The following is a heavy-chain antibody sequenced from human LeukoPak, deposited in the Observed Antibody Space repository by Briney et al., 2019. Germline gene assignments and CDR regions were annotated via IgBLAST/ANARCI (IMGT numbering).Heavy chain of an antibody. CDR3: ARQPRVLYDSSASWDY. D-gene: IGHD3-22*01. CDR1: GYSFTNYW. J-gene: IGHJ4*02. Sequence: GESLKISCKGSGYSFTNYWIGWVRQMPGKGLEWMGIIYPGDSDTRYRPSFQGQVTISADKSISTAYLQWSSLKASDTAMYYCARQPRVLYDSSASWDYWGQGTLVTVSS. CDR2: IYPGDSDT. V-gene: IGHV5-51*01.